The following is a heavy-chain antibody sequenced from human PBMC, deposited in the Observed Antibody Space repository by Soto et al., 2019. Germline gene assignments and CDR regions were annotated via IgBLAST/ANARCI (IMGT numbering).Heavy chain of an antibody. V-gene: IGHV3-23*01. D-gene: IGHD6-19*01. Sequence: GGSLRLSCAASRFTFSNYVMSWVRQAPGKGLEWVSAASGGGDTTYYADSVKGRFTISRDNSKNRLYLQMNSLRAGDTAVYYCAKDHSSGWGFDYWGQGTLVTVSS. CDR2: ASGGGDTT. J-gene: IGHJ4*02. CDR1: RFTFSNYV. CDR3: AKDHSSGWGFDY.